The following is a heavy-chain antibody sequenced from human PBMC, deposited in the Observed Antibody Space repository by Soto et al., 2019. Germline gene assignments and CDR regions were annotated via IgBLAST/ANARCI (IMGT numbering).Heavy chain of an antibody. V-gene: IGHV3-21*04. Sequence: GGSLRLSCAGSGFSFSSSNINWVRQAPGKGLEWVSVISRRSSTIKYGDSVRGRFTISRDDARNTVYLQMNSLRADDTAVYYCATEETTVWGFDYWGQGTLVTVSS. CDR3: ATEETTVWGFDY. D-gene: IGHD3-16*01. CDR1: GFSFSSSN. J-gene: IGHJ4*02. CDR2: ISRRSSTI.